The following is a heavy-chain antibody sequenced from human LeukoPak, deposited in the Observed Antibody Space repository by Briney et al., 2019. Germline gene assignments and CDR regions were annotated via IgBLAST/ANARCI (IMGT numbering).Heavy chain of an antibody. Sequence: GASVKVSCKASGYTFTSYDINWVRQATGQGLEWMGWMNPDSGNTGYAQKFQGRVTMTRNTSISTAYMELSSLRSEDTAVYYCARVDGDYGWFDPWGQGTLVTVSS. CDR3: ARVDGDYGWFDP. CDR1: GYTFTSYD. CDR2: MNPDSGNT. V-gene: IGHV1-8*01. J-gene: IGHJ5*02. D-gene: IGHD4-17*01.